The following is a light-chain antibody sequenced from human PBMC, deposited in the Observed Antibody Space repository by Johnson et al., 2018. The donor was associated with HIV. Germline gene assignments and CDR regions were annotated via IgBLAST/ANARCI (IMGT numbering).Light chain of an antibody. V-gene: IGLV1-51*02. CDR2: ENN. Sequence: QSVLTQPPSVSAAPGQKVTISCSGSSSNIGNNYVSWYQQLPGTAPKLLIYENNKRPSGIPDRFSGSKSGTSATMGITGLQTGDEADYYCGTWDSSLIAGVFGTGTKVTVL. J-gene: IGLJ1*01. CDR1: SSNIGNNY. CDR3: GTWDSSLIAGV.